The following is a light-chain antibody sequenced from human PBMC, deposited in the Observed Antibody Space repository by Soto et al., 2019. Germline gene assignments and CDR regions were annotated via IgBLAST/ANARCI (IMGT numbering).Light chain of an antibody. CDR2: DAS. V-gene: IGKV1-5*01. Sequence: DIQMTQSPSTLSASVVDRVIITCRASQSISDYLAWYQQKPGKAPKLLIYDASNLGSGVPSTFSGSGSGTEFTLTISSLQPDDFATYYCQQYYTYWHMFGQGTKVDIK. CDR1: QSISDY. J-gene: IGKJ1*01. CDR3: QQYYTYWHM.